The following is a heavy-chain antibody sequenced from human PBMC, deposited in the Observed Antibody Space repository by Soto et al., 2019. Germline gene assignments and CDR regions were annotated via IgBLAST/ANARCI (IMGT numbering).Heavy chain of an antibody. V-gene: IGHV3-23*01. J-gene: IGHJ4*02. CDR1: GFTFSNYA. Sequence: EVLLLDSGGGLVQPGGSLRLSCAASGFTFSNYAMTWVRQAPGKGPEWISTVNNGGGGTYYADSVKGRFTISRDNSKTTLYLQVSSLRAEDTAVYYCAKERLGRGIDYWGQGILVTVSS. CDR2: VNNGGGGT. CDR3: AKERLGRGIDY. D-gene: IGHD3-10*01.